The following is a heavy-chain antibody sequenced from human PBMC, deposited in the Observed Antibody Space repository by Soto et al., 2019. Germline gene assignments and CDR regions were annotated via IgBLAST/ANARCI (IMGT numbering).Heavy chain of an antibody. Sequence: QEQLVQSGAEVKKPGSSVKVSCKASGGTFSYGISWVRRAPGQGLEGMGGIIPLSGTTKSAQQFQGRVTMTADISTNTAYMELSSLRSGDTAVYYCARQGFSGSYYAYWGQGTLVTVSS. J-gene: IGHJ4*02. CDR2: IIPLSGTT. V-gene: IGHV1-69*06. CDR3: ARQGFSGSYYAY. D-gene: IGHD1-26*01. CDR1: GGTFSYG.